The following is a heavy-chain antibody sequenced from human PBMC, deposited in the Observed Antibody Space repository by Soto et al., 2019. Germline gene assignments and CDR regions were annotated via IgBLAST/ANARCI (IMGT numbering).Heavy chain of an antibody. Sequence: ATVKVSGKASGYAFTSYGISWVRQAPGQGLEWMGWINPNSGGTNYAQKFQGWVTMTRDTSISTAYMELSRLRSDDTAVYYCARDRAYIAVAGPHWYFDLWGRGTLVTVTS. V-gene: IGHV1-2*04. J-gene: IGHJ2*01. CDR2: INPNSGGT. CDR1: GYAFTSYG. CDR3: ARDRAYIAVAGPHWYFDL. D-gene: IGHD6-19*01.